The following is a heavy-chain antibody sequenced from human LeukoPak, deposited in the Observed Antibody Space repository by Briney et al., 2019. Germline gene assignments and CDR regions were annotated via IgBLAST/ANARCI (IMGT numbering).Heavy chain of an antibody. D-gene: IGHD6-19*01. CDR1: GFTFSSYA. J-gene: IGHJ4*02. V-gene: IGHV3-23*01. CDR3: AKAPSAVAGTPYYFDY. CDR2: ISGSGGST. Sequence: GGSLRLSCAASGFTFSSYAMSWVRQAPGKGLEWVSAISGSGGSTYYADSVKGRFTISRDNSKNTLYLQMNSLGAEDTAVYYCAKAPSAVAGTPYYFDYWGQGTLVTVSS.